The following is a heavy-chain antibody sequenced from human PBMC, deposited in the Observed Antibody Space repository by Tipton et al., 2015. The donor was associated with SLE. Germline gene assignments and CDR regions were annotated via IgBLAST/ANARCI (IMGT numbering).Heavy chain of an antibody. CDR3: ARGPPFMEWERNWFDP. V-gene: IGHV4-59*01. Sequence: TLSLTCTVSGRSISSYYWNWIRQPPGKGLEWIGYIYYSGSTNYNPSLESRVTISVDTSKNQFSLKLTSVTAADTAVYYCARGPPFMEWERNWFDPWGQGTQVTVSS. J-gene: IGHJ5*02. D-gene: IGHD3-3*02. CDR2: IYYSGST. CDR1: GRSISSYY.